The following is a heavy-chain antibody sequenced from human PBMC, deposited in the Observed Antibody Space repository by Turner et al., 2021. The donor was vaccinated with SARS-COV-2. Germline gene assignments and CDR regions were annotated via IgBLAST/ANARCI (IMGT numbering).Heavy chain of an antibody. CDR3: AKETYYYDSSAYYGNNWFDP. J-gene: IGHJ5*02. V-gene: IGHV3-23*01. CDR1: GFPFSSNA. Sequence: EVQLLESGGGLVQPGGSLRPSFAASGFPFSSNALSWVRQAPGKGLEWVSAISGNGGSTYYADSVKGRFTISRDNSKNTMYLQMNSLRAEDTAVYYCAKETYYYDSSAYYGNNWFDPWGQGTLVTVSS. CDR2: ISGNGGST. D-gene: IGHD3-22*01.